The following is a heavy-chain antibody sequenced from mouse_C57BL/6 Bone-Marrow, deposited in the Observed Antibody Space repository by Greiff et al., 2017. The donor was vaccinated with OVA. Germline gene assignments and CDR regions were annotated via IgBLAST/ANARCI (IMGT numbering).Heavy chain of an antibody. CDR3: TTWDYFGSIYYFDY. CDR1: GFNIKDDY. D-gene: IGHD1-1*01. Sequence: EVQLQQSGAELVRPGASVKLSCTASGFNIKDDYMHWVKQRPEQGLEWIGWIDPENGDTEYASKFQGKAPITADTSSNTAYLPLSSLTSEDTDVYYCTTWDYFGSIYYFDYWGQGTTLTVSS. V-gene: IGHV14-4*01. J-gene: IGHJ2*01. CDR2: IDPENGDT.